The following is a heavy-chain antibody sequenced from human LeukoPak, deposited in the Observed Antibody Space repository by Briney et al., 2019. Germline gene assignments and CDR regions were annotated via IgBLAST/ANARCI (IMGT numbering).Heavy chain of an antibody. V-gene: IGHV4-34*01. Sequence: TSETLSLTCAVYGGSFSGYYWTLIRQTPGKGLEWIGEISHTGLTGSNPSLKGRVTIFVDSSKKQFSLRMTSVTAADTGVYYCARVPDITARPCDTWGPGTLVTVSS. D-gene: IGHD1-1*01. CDR2: ISHTGLT. J-gene: IGHJ5*02. CDR3: ARVPDITARPCDT. CDR1: GGSFSGYY.